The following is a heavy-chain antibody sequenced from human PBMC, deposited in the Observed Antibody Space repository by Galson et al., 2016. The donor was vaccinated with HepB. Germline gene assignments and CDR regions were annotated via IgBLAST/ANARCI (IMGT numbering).Heavy chain of an antibody. Sequence: EPLSLTCTVSGASISDYYWGWIRQSPGKGLEWIGYSHYSDNPNYNPSLKSRVTVSVDTSKNQFSLILNSVTAADTAVYYCAGRRGESGTFYYWGQGSLVTVSS. CDR1: GASISDYY. J-gene: IGHJ4*02. D-gene: IGHD3-10*01. CDR3: AGRRGESGTFYY. V-gene: IGHV4-59*01. CDR2: SHYSDNP.